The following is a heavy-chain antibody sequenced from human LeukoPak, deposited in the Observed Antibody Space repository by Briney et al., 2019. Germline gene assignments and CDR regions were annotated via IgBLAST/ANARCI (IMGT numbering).Heavy chain of an antibody. CDR3: ASLSV. CDR2: ISSSSTII. J-gene: IGHJ6*04. Sequence: PGGSLRLSCAASGFPFSTYSMNWFRQAPGKGLESIAYISSSSTIIYYADSVKGRFTISRDNAKNSLYLQMNSLRAEDTGLYYCASLSVWGKGTTVTVSS. V-gene: IGHV3-48*01. CDR1: GFPFSTYS.